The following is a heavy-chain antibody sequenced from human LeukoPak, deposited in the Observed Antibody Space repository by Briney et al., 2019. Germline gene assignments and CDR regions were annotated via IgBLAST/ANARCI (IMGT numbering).Heavy chain of an antibody. D-gene: IGHD3-22*01. CDR1: GGSISSYY. CDR2: IYYSGST. Sequence: PSETLSLTCTVSGGSISSYYWSWIRQPPGKGLEWIGYIYYSGSTNYNPPLKSRVTISVDTSKNQFSLKLSSVTAADTAVYYCARGQYYYDSSGYLDYWGQGTLVTVSS. V-gene: IGHV4-59*01. J-gene: IGHJ4*02. CDR3: ARGQYYYDSSGYLDY.